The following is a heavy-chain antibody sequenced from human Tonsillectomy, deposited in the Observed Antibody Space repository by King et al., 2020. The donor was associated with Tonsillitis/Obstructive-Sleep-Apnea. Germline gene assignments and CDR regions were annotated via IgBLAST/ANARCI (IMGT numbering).Heavy chain of an antibody. D-gene: IGHD3-22*01. CDR2: SRPNNGDT. CDR3: ARDYYDSSGYYHGYFQH. J-gene: IGHJ1*01. V-gene: IGHV1-18*01. CDR1: GYTFTSYD. Sequence: QLVQSGAEVKKPGASVKVSCKASGYTFTSYDITWVRQAPGQGLEWMGWSRPNNGDTNYAQKLQGRVTMTSDTSTSTAYMELRSLRSDDTAVYYCARDYYDSSGYYHGYFQHWGQGXLVTVSS.